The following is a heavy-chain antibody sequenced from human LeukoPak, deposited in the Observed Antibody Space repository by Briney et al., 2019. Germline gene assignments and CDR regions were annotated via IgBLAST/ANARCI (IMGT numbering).Heavy chain of an antibody. D-gene: IGHD1-26*01. CDR3: AKDPRELPKNEDY. CDR2: VNTGGDDS. J-gene: IGHJ4*02. CDR1: GFTFSAFA. V-gene: IGHV3-23*01. Sequence: GGSLRLSCAASGFTFSAFAMSWVRQAPGKGLEWVSAVNTGGDDSYYADSVKGRFTISRDNSKNTLYLQMNSLRAEDTAVYYCAKDPRELPKNEDYWGQGTLVTVSS.